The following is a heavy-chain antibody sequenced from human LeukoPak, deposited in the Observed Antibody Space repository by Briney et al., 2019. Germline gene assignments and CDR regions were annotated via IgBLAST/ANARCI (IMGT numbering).Heavy chain of an antibody. D-gene: IGHD2-21*02. J-gene: IGHJ4*02. CDR2: ISWSSGSRSGSV. CDR1: GVSFEDYA. V-gene: IGHV3-9*01. Sequence: GGSLRLSCAASGVSFEDYAMYWVRQPPGKGLEWVSGISWSSGSRSGSVAYADSVRGRFTISRDNANNSLDLQMNNLRSEDTAVYYCAKIDFDGDVWGQGTLVTVSS. CDR3: AKIDFDGDV.